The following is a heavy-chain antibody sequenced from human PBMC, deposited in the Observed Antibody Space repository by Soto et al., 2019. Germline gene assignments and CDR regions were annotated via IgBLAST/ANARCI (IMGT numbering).Heavy chain of an antibody. D-gene: IGHD1-20*01. Sequence: QVQLQESGPGLVKPSQTLSLTCTVSGGSISSGGYYWSWIRQHPGKGLEWIGYIYYSGSTYYNPSLKSRVTISVDKAKNQFSLKLSSVAAADTAVYYCARDTGYNWNYLYMDVWGKGTTVTVSS. CDR3: ARDTGYNWNYLYMDV. J-gene: IGHJ6*03. V-gene: IGHV4-31*03. CDR2: IYYSGST. CDR1: GGSISSGGYY.